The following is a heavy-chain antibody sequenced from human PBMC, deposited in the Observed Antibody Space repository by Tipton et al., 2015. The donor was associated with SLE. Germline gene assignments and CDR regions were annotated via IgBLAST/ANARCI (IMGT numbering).Heavy chain of an antibody. V-gene: IGHV4-39*07. D-gene: IGHD3-10*01. CDR1: GGSFSSGPYY. CDR2: IYYSGST. J-gene: IGHJ6*03. Sequence: TLSLTCTVSGGSFSSGPYYWGWVRQAPGKGLEWIGNIYYSGSTFYNPSLKSRVTISVDTSKNQFSLKLSSVTAADTAVYFCARGFGYYYNYLDVWGKGTTVIVSS. CDR3: ARGFGYYYNYLDV.